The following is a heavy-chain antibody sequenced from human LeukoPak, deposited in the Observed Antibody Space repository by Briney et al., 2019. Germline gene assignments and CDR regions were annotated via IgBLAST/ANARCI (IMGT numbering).Heavy chain of an antibody. CDR3: ARVQLEHYYYYYMDV. Sequence: SEALSLTCTGSGGSISSHYWSWIRQPPGKGLEWIGYIYYSGSTNYNPSLKSRVTISVDTSKNQFSLKLSSVTAADTAVYYCARVQLEHYYYYYMDVWGKGTTVTVSS. V-gene: IGHV4-59*11. CDR1: GGSISSHY. D-gene: IGHD1-1*01. CDR2: IYYSGST. J-gene: IGHJ6*03.